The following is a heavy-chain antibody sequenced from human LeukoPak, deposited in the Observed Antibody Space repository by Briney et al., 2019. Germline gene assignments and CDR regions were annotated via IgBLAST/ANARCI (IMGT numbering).Heavy chain of an antibody. V-gene: IGHV4-39*07. CDR2: GDYSGGA. Sequence: PSETLSLTCTVSSDFFSSVTDYWAWIRQPPGKGLEWIASGDYSGGAYYNPSLESRVAISADMSKNQISLKLSSVTAADTVVYYCARGVNTYGSGSYNNWFDPWGQGTLVTVSS. D-gene: IGHD3-10*01. CDR3: ARGVNTYGSGSYNNWFDP. J-gene: IGHJ5*02. CDR1: SDFFSSVTDY.